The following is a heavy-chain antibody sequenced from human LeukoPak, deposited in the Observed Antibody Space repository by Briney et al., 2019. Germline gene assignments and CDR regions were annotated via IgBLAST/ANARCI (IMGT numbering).Heavy chain of an antibody. CDR2: IYYSGST. V-gene: IGHV4-59*01. CDR3: ARXGRSPVHFDY. J-gene: IGHJ4*02. Sequence: SETLSLTCTVSGGSISSYYWSWIRQPPGKGLEWIGYIYYSGSTNYNPSLKSRVTISVDTSKNQFSLKLSSVTAADTAVYYCARXGRSPVHFDYWGQGTLVTVSS. D-gene: IGHD6-6*01. CDR1: GGSISSYY.